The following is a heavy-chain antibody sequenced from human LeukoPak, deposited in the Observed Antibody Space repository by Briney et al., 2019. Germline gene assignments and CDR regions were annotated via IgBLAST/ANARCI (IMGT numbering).Heavy chain of an antibody. J-gene: IGHJ4*02. Sequence: PGGSLRLSCTASGFTFGDYAMSWFRQAPGKGLEWVGFIRSKAYGGTTEYAASVKGRFTISRDDSKSIAYLQMNSLKTEDTAVYYCTRVVNGFPFDYWGQGTLVTVSS. CDR2: IRSKAYGGTT. D-gene: IGHD2/OR15-2a*01. V-gene: IGHV3-49*03. CDR1: GFTFGDYA. CDR3: TRVVNGFPFDY.